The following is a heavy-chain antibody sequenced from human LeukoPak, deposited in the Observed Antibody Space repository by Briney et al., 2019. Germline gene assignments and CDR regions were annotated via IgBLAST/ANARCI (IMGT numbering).Heavy chain of an antibody. V-gene: IGHV1-69*05. J-gene: IGHJ4*02. CDR2: IIPIFGTA. Sequence: GASVKVSCKASGGTFTSYAISWVRQAPGQGLEWMGGIIPIFGTANYAQKFQGRGTITTDEYTSTAYMELSRRRSEDTAVYYCARGYGGNSLADYWGQGTLVTVSS. CDR1: GGTFTSYA. D-gene: IGHD4-23*01. CDR3: ARGYGGNSLADY.